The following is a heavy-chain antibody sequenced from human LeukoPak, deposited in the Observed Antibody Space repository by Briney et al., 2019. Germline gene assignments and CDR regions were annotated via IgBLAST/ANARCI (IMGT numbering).Heavy chain of an antibody. J-gene: IGHJ6*03. V-gene: IGHV1-18*01. CDR1: GYTFTSYG. CDR3: ARAPGNDYYPYYSMDV. D-gene: IGHD4/OR15-4a*01. CDR2: ISAYNGNT. Sequence: GASVKVSCKAPGYTFTSYGISWVRQAPGQGLEWMGWISAYNGNTNYAQKLQGRVTMTTDTSTSTAYMELRSLRSDDTAVYYCARAPGNDYYPYYSMDVWGKGTTVTVSS.